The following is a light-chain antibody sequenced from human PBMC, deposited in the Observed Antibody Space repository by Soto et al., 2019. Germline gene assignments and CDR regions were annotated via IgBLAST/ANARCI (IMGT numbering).Light chain of an antibody. V-gene: IGKV3-20*01. Sequence: EIVMTQSPATLSVYPGEIATLSCRASQSISSNLAWYQQRPGQAPRLLIYDVSSRATVIPDRFSGSGSGTDFTLTISRLEPEDFAVYYCRQYGRSLGFAFGGGTKVDIK. CDR2: DVS. CDR1: QSISSN. CDR3: RQYGRSLGFA. J-gene: IGKJ4*01.